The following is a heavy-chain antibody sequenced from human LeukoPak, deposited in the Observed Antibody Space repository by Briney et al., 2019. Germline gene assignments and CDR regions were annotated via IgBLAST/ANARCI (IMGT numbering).Heavy chain of an antibody. J-gene: IGHJ6*03. D-gene: IGHD5-12*01. CDR1: GGSISSSSYY. CDR3: ARVIVGGYDKGIWYYYYYMDV. V-gene: IGHV4-39*07. CDR2: IYYSGST. Sequence: SETLSLTCTVSGGSISSSSYYWGWIRQPPGKGLEWIGSIYYSGSTYYNPSLKSRVTISVDTSKNQFSLKLSSVTAADTAVYYCARVIVGGYDKGIWYYYYYMDVWGKGTTVTVSS.